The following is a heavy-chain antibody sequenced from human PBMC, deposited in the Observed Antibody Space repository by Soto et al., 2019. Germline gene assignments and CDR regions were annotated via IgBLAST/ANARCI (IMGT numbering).Heavy chain of an antibody. D-gene: IGHD1-7*01. Sequence: SETLSLTCTVSGGSISSYYWSWIRQPPGKGLEWIGYIYYSGSTNYNPSLKSRVTISVDTSKNQFSLKLSSVTAADTAVYYCAGRTREIDRGGVDYWGQGTLVTVSS. CDR1: GGSISSYY. CDR2: IYYSGST. V-gene: IGHV4-59*01. CDR3: AGRTREIDRGGVDY. J-gene: IGHJ4*02.